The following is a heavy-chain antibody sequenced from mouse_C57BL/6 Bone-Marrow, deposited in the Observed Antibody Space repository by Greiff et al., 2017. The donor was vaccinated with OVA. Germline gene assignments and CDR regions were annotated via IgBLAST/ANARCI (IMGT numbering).Heavy chain of an antibody. D-gene: IGHD4-1*01. V-gene: IGHV1-76*01. CDR1: GYTFTDYY. Sequence: QLKESGAELVRPGASVKLSCKASGYTFTDYYINWVKQRPGQGLEWIARIYPGSGNTYYNEKFKGKATLTAEKSSSTAYMQLSSLTSEDSAVYFCAREAGNYFDYWGQGTTLTVSS. CDR2: IYPGSGNT. CDR3: AREAGNYFDY. J-gene: IGHJ2*01.